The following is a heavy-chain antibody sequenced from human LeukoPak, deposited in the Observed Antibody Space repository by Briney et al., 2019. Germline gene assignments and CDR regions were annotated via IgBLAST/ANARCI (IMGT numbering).Heavy chain of an antibody. CDR3: ARLVLRYFDS. CDR2: IIPIFGTA. J-gene: IGHJ4*02. D-gene: IGHD3-9*01. CDR1: GYTFTSYG. Sequence: SVKVSCKATGYTFTSYGISWVRQAPGQGLEWMGGIIPIFGTANYAQKFQGRVTITADESTSTAYMELSSLRSEDTAVYYCARLVLRYFDSWGQGTLVTVSS. V-gene: IGHV1-69*13.